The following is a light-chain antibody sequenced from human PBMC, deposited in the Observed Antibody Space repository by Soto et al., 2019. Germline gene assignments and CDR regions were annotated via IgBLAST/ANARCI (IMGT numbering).Light chain of an antibody. CDR1: NSNIGSKY. CDR2: RNN. J-gene: IGLJ2*01. V-gene: IGLV1-47*01. Sequence: QSVLTQPPSASGTPGQRVSISCSGSNSNIGSKYVYWYQQLPGTAPKLLMYRNNQRPSGVPDRFSGSKSGTSASLAISGLRSEDEADYYCAAWDNNLGGPAFRGGNKVTVL. CDR3: AAWDNNLGGPA.